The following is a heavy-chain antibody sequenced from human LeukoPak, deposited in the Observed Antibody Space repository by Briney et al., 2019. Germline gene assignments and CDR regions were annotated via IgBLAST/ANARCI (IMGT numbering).Heavy chain of an antibody. V-gene: IGHV1-2*02. Sequence: APVKVSCKASGYTFTGHHMYWVRQAPGQGLEWMGWINPNSGGTNFVQKFQSRVTMTRDTSISTAYMELSSLRSDDTAVYYCALSTVATEAFDIWGQGTMVTVSS. CDR2: INPNSGGT. CDR1: GYTFTGHH. CDR3: ALSTVATEAFDI. J-gene: IGHJ3*02. D-gene: IGHD4-17*01.